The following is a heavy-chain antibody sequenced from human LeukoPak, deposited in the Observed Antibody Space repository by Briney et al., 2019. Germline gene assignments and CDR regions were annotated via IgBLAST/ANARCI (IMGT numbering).Heavy chain of an antibody. J-gene: IGHJ3*02. CDR2: ISSDGSNK. CDR1: TFTFTTNR. D-gene: IGHD3-3*01. V-gene: IGHV3-30-3*01. Sequence: GGSLRLSCAASTFTFTTNRMHWVRQAPGKGLEWVAVISSDGSNKYYADSVKGRFTISRDNSKNTIYLQMNSLRAEDTAVYYCLGVVIMGPDAFNIWGQGAMVTVSS. CDR3: LGVVIMGPDAFNI.